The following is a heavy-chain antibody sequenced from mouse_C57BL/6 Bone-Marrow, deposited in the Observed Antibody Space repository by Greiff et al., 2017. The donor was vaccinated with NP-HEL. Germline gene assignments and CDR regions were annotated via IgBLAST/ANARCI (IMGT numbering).Heavy chain of an antibody. V-gene: IGHV14-4*01. J-gene: IGHJ2*01. CDR1: GFNIKDDY. D-gene: IGHD4-1*01. CDR3: TTTGFDY. Sequence: VQLQQSGAELVRPGASVKLSCTASGFNIKDDYMHWVKQRPEQGLEWIGWIDPENGDTEYASKFQGKATITADPSSNTAYLQLSSLTSEDTAVYYCTTTGFDYWGQGTTLTVSS. CDR2: IDPENGDT.